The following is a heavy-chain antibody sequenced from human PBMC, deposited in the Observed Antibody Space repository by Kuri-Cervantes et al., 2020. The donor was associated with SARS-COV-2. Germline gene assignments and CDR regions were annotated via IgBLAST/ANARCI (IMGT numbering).Heavy chain of an antibody. J-gene: IGHJ4*02. D-gene: IGHD1-26*01. CDR1: GGTFSSYA. CDR2: MNPNSGNT. V-gene: IGHV1-8*02. Sequence: ASVKVSCKASGGTFSSYAISWVRQAPGQGLEWMGGMNPNSGNTGYAQKFQGRVTMTRNTSISTAYTELSSLRSEDTAVYYCARGIVGATNYWGQGTLVTVSS. CDR3: ARGIVGATNY.